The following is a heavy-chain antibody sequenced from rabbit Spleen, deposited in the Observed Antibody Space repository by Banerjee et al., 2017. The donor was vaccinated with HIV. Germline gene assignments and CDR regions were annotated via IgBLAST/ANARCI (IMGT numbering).Heavy chain of an antibody. CDR1: GFDFSAYTF. D-gene: IGHD8-1*01. CDR3: ARDTGTSFSTYGMDL. CDR2: IDTGGRDFT. V-gene: IGHV1S45*01. J-gene: IGHJ3*01. Sequence: QEQLVESGGDLVQPGASLTLTCTASGFDFSAYTFMCWVRQAPGKGLEWIACIDTGGRDFTYYATWAKGRFTISKTSSTTVTLQMTSLTVADTATYFCARDTGTSFSTYGMDLRGQGTLVTVS.